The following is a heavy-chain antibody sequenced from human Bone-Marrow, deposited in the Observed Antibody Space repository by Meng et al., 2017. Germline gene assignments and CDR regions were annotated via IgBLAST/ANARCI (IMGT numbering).Heavy chain of an antibody. Sequence: GGSLRLSCAARGFTVSSNYMSWVRQAPGKGLEWVSVIYSGGSTYYADSVKGRFTISRDNSKNTLYLQMNSLRAEDTAVYYCARSYDFWSGPFDYWGQGTLVTVSS. CDR2: IYSGGST. CDR3: ARSYDFWSGPFDY. CDR1: GFTVSSNY. J-gene: IGHJ4*02. D-gene: IGHD3-3*01. V-gene: IGHV3-53*01.